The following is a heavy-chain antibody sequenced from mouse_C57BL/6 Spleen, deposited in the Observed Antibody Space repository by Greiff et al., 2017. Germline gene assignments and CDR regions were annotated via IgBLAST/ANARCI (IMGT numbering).Heavy chain of an antibody. CDR2: IYPGDGDT. V-gene: IGHV1-82*01. D-gene: IGHD2-1*01. CDR3: ARLVYYGNYGD. J-gene: IGHJ3*01. CDR1: GYAFSSSW. Sequence: QVQLQQSGPELVKPGASVKISCKASGYAFSSSWMNWVKQRPGKGLEWIGRIYPGDGDTNYNGKLKGKATLTAGKSSRTAYMQLSSLTSEDSAVYFCARLVYYGNYGDWGQGTLVTVSA.